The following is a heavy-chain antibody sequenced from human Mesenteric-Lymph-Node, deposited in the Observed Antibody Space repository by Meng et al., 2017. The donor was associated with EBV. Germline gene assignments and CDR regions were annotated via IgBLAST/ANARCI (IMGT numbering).Heavy chain of an antibody. CDR2: IFSSGST. CDR1: GGSVNSGSYY. J-gene: IGHJ4*02. CDR3: ARGTVAGTHLDY. Sequence: QVHLKESGPGLVKPSATLSLTCPVSGGSVNSGSYYWSWIRQPPGKGLQWIGYIFSSGSTNYNPSLKSRVTISVDKSKNQFSLKLSSVTAADTAVYYCARGTVAGTHLDYWAQGTLVTVFS. D-gene: IGHD6-19*01. V-gene: IGHV4-61*01.